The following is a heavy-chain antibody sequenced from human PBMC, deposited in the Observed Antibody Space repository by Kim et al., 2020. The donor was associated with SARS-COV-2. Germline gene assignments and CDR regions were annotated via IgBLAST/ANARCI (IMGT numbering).Heavy chain of an antibody. J-gene: IGHJ4*02. Sequence: GGSLRLSCAASGFTVSSNYMSWVRQAPGKGLEWVSVIYSGGSTYYADSVKGRFTISRDNSKNTLYLQMNSLRAEDTAVYYCAILRGSSGYYRDDYWGQGTLVTVSS. CDR3: AILRGSSGYYRDDY. V-gene: IGHV3-53*01. D-gene: IGHD3-22*01. CDR1: GFTVSSNY. CDR2: IYSGGST.